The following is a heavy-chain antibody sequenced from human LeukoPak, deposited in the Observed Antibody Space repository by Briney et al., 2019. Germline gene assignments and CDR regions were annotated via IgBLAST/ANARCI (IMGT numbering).Heavy chain of an antibody. CDR2: IREDGGEK. D-gene: IGHD1-26*01. Sequence: GGSLRLSCAASGFTFTKHWMSWVRQTKDKGLECVAKIREDGGEKHYVDSVKGRFTISRDNAKNSLYLQMNSLRVDDTAVYYCARDYRGGWNDYWGQGTLVTVSS. V-gene: IGHV3-7*01. J-gene: IGHJ4*02. CDR3: ARDYRGGWNDY. CDR1: GFTFTKHW.